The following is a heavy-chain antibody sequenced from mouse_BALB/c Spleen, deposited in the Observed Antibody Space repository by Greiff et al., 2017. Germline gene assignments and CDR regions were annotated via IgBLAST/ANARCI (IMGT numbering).Heavy chain of an antibody. Sequence: DVQLVESGGGLVQPGGSLRLSCATSGFTFTDYYMSWVRQPPGKALEWLGFIRNKANGYTTEYSASVKGRFTISRDNSQSILYLQMNTLRAEDSATYYCAREDYGDYWGQGTTLTVSS. J-gene: IGHJ2*01. CDR3: AREDYGDY. CDR1: GFTFTDYY. D-gene: IGHD1-1*01. CDR2: IRNKANGYTT. V-gene: IGHV7-3*02.